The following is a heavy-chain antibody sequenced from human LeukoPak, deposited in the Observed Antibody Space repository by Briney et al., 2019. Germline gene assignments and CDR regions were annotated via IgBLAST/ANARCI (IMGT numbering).Heavy chain of an antibody. V-gene: IGHV3-30-3*01. CDR3: AGEMATIFRNFDY. Sequence: GGSLRLSCAASGFTFSSSAMHWVRRAPDKGLEWVAVISYDGSNKYYADSVKGRFTISRDNSKNTLYLQMNSLRAEDTAVYYCAGEMATIFRNFDYWGQGTLVTVSS. CDR2: ISYDGSNK. J-gene: IGHJ4*02. D-gene: IGHD5-12*01. CDR1: GFTFSSSA.